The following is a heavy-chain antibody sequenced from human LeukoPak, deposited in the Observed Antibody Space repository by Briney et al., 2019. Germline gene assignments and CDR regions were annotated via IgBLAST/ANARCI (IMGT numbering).Heavy chain of an antibody. CDR3: AKDLLRWSFDY. D-gene: IGHD4-23*01. CDR2: IHGSDDNT. Sequence: GGSLRLSCAASGFTFSSYAMSWVRQAPGKGLEWVSAIHGSDDNTHYADSVKGRFTISRDKSKNTLYLQMNSLRADDTAVYYCAKDLLRWSFDYWGQGTLVTVSS. J-gene: IGHJ4*02. V-gene: IGHV3-23*01. CDR1: GFTFSSYA.